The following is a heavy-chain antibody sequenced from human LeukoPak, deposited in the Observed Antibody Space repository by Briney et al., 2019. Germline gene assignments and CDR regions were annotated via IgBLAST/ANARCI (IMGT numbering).Heavy chain of an antibody. CDR3: ARQGVFDSGYDY. CDR1: GYIFTNYY. D-gene: IGHD5-12*01. J-gene: IGHJ4*02. Sequence: GESLKISCKGSGYIFTNYYIAWVRQMPGKGLEWMGIIYPGDSDTKYSPPFQGQVTFSADKSISTACLQWSSLKVSDTAMYYCARQGVFDSGYDYWGQGTLVTVSS. V-gene: IGHV5-51*01. CDR2: IYPGDSDT.